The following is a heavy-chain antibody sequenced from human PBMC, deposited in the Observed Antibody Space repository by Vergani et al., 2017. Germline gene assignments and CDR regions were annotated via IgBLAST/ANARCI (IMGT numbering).Heavy chain of an antibody. D-gene: IGHD2-21*02. CDR3: ARDVVVTATAGFRDAFDI. Sequence: EVQLLESGGDLVQPGGSLRLSCAASGFTFIMHAMSWVRQAPGKGLEWVSYISSSGSTIFHADSVKGRFTISRDSANKSLYLQMTSLKSEDTAMYYCARDVVVTATAGFRDAFDIWGQGTMVTVSS. CDR2: ISSSGSTI. V-gene: IGHV3-48*04. J-gene: IGHJ3*02. CDR1: GFTFIMHA.